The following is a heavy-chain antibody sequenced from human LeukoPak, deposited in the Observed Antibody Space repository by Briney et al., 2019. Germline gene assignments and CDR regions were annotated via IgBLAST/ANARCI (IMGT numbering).Heavy chain of an antibody. D-gene: IGHD3-10*01. CDR3: ARHLCRNPSMVRGVIITCAFDI. Sequence: GASVNVSCKASVYTFTGYYMHWVRQPPGQGLGWMGWINPNXXXXNYEQKFQGRVTMTRDTSISTAYMELSRLRSDDTAVYYCARHLCRNPSMVRGVIITCAFDIWGQGTMVTVSS. CDR1: VYTFTGYY. V-gene: IGHV1-2*02. CDR2: INPNXXXX. J-gene: IGHJ3*02.